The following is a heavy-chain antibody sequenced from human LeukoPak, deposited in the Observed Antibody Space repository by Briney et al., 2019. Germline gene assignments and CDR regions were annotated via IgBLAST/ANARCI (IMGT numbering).Heavy chain of an antibody. D-gene: IGHD2-21*02. CDR1: GFTFSSYG. CDR2: ISYDGSNK. Sequence: GGSLRLSCAASGFTFSSYGMHWVRQAPGKGLEWMAVISYDGSNKYYADSVKGRFTISRDNSKNTLYLQMNSLRAEDTAVYYCAKLYCGGDCYYNFDYWGQGALVTVSS. V-gene: IGHV3-30*18. J-gene: IGHJ4*02. CDR3: AKLYCGGDCYYNFDY.